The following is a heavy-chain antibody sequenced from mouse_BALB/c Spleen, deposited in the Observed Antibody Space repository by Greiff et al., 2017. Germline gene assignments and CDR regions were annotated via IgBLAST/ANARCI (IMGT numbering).Heavy chain of an antibody. CDR3: ARVLRRPRYAMDY. J-gene: IGHJ4*01. CDR2: ILPGSGST. Sequence: VQLQQSGAELMKPGASVKLSCTATGYTFSSYWIAWVKQRPGHGLEWIGAILPGSGSTNYNEKFKGKATITADTSSNTAYMQLSSLTSEDSAVYYCARVLRRPRYAMDYWGQGTSVTVSS. CDR1: GYTFSSYW. V-gene: IGHV1-9*01. D-gene: IGHD1-2*01.